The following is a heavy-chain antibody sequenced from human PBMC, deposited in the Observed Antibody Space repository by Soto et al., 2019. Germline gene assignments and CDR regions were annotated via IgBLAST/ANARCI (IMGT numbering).Heavy chain of an antibody. Sequence: QVTLKESGPVLVKPTETLTLTCTVSGFSLSNARMGVSWIRQPPGKALEWLAHIFSNGEKSYNASLKSRLTISKDTSKSQVVLTMTTMDPVDTATYYCARMGGYDFWSGYFDNWGQGTLITVSS. V-gene: IGHV2-26*01. CDR3: ARMGGYDFWSGYFDN. CDR2: IFSNGEK. D-gene: IGHD3-3*01. CDR1: GFSLSNARMG. J-gene: IGHJ5*02.